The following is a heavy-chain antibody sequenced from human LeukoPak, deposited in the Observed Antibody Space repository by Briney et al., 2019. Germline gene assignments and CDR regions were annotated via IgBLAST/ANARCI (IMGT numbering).Heavy chain of an antibody. CDR1: GGSISTYY. D-gene: IGHD6-13*01. CDR2: IYHSGST. CDR3: ARSGGYSSSWSL. Sequence: SETLSLTCTVSGGSISTYYWNWIRQPPGKGLEWIGYIYHSGSTNYNPSLKSRVTISVDTSKNQFSLKLNSVTAADTAVYYCARSGGYSSSWSLWGQGTLVTVSS. J-gene: IGHJ4*02. V-gene: IGHV4-59*01.